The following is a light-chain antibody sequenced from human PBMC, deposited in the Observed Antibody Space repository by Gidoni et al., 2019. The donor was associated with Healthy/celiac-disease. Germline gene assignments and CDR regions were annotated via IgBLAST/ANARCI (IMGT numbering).Light chain of an antibody. CDR3: QQSYSGWT. V-gene: IGKV1-39*01. CDR2: AAS. J-gene: IGKJ1*01. CDR1: QSISSY. Sequence: DLQMTQSPSSLSASVGERVTITCRPSQSISSYLNWYQQKPEKAPKLLIYAASSLQSGVPSRFSGSGSGTDFTLTISSLQPEYFATYYCQQSYSGWTFGQGTKVEIK.